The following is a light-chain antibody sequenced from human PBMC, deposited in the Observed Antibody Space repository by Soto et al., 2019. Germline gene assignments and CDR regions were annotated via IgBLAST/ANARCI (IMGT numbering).Light chain of an antibody. CDR3: QQHNSNPLT. J-gene: IGKJ4*01. CDR1: QGLSSY. V-gene: IGKV1-9*01. Sequence: IQLTQSPSSLSASVGDRVTITCRASQGLSSYLAWYQQKPGKDPKLLIYVTSTLESGVPSRFSGSGSGTDFTLTISSLQPEDFATYYCQQHNSNPLTFCGGTKVEIK. CDR2: VTS.